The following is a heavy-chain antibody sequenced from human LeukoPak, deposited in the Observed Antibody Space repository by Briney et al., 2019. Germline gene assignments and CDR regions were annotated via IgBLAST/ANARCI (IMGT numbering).Heavy chain of an antibody. CDR1: GFTFGDYA. V-gene: IGHV3-49*04. CDR3: TRGGVDYYYYYMDV. J-gene: IGHJ6*03. D-gene: IGHD2-15*01. CDR2: IRSKAYGGTT. Sequence: QPGRSLRLSCTASGFTFGDYAMSWVRQAPGKGLEWVGFIRSKAYGGTTEYAASVKGRFTISRDDSKSTAYLQMNSLKTEDTAVYYCTRGGVDYYYYYMDVWGKGTTVTVSS.